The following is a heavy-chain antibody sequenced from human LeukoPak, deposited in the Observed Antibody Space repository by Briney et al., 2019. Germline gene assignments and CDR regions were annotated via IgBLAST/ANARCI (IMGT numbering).Heavy chain of an antibody. D-gene: IGHD3-22*01. CDR3: ARTLYDSSGYYGY. CDR1: GYTFTGYY. V-gene: IGHV1-2*02. CDR2: INPNSGGT. J-gene: IGHJ4*02. Sequence: ASVKVSCKASGYTFTGYYMHWVRQAPGQGLEWMGWINPNSGGTNYAQKFQGKVTMTRDTSISTAYMELSRLRSDDTAVYYCARTLYDSSGYYGYWGQGTLVTVSS.